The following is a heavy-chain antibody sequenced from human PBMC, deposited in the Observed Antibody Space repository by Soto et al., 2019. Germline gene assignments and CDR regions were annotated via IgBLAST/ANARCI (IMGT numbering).Heavy chain of an antibody. J-gene: IGHJ4*02. CDR3: ARHAVHSSGFTDY. Sequence: LRLSCAASGFTFSSYAMHWVRQAPGKGLEWVALISYDGSDKDYADSVKGRFTISRDNSRNTLFLQMNSLRAEDTAVYYCARHAVHSSGFTDYWGQGTLVTVSS. CDR2: ISYDGSDK. D-gene: IGHD6-19*01. V-gene: IGHV3-30-3*01. CDR1: GFTFSSYA.